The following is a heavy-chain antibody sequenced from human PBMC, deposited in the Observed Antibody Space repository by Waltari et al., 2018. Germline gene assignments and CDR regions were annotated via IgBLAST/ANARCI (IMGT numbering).Heavy chain of an antibody. CDR2: IYYSGST. Sequence: QLQLQESGPGLVKPSETLSLTCTVSGGSISSSSSYWGWIRQPPGKGLEWIGSIYYSGSTYYNPSLKSRVTISVDTSKNQFSLKLSSVTAADTAVYYCARDFRYYYDSSGYKVLYYFDYWGQGTLVTVSS. CDR3: ARDFRYYYDSSGYKVLYYFDY. D-gene: IGHD3-22*01. CDR1: GGSISSSSSY. J-gene: IGHJ4*02. V-gene: IGHV4-39*07.